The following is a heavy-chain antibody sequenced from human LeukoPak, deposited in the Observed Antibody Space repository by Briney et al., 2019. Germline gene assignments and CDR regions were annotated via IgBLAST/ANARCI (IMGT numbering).Heavy chain of an antibody. V-gene: IGHV4-59*01. J-gene: IGHJ5*02. CDR3: ARALYYDFWSRYNNWFDP. D-gene: IGHD3-3*01. CDR2: IYYSGST. CDR1: GGSISSYY. Sequence: KPSETLSLTCTVSGGSISSYYWSWIRQPPGKGLEWIGYIYYSGSTNYNPSLKSRVTISVDTSKNQFSLKLSSVTAADTAVYYCARALYYDFWSRYNNWFDPWGQGTLVTVSS.